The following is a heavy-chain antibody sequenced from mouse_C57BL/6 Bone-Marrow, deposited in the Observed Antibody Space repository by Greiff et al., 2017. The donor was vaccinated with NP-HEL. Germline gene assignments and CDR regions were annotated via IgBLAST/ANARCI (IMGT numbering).Heavy chain of an antibody. J-gene: IGHJ4*01. CDR3: TGPYAMDY. Sequence: EVKVEESGGGLVQPGGSMKLSCAASGFTFSDAWMDWVRQSPEKGLEWVAEIRNKANNPATYYAASVKGRFTISRDDSKSSVYLQMNSVKAEDTGIYYCTGPYAMDYWGQGTAVTVSS. CDR1: GFTFSDAW. V-gene: IGHV6-6*01. CDR2: IRNKANNPAT.